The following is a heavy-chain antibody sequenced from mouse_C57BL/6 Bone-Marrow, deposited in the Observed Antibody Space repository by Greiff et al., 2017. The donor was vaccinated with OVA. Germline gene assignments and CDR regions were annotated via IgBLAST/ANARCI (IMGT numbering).Heavy chain of an antibody. J-gene: IGHJ1*03. D-gene: IGHD1-1*01. CDR1: GFTFSSYA. Sequence: EVQLVESGGGLVKPGGSLKLSCAASGFTFSSYAMSWVRQTPEKRLEWVATISDGGSYTYYPDNVKGRFTISRDNAKNNLYLQMSHLKSEDTAMYYCARGAGIVACEGTYWYFDVWGTGTTVTVSS. CDR3: ARGAGIVACEGTYWYFDV. V-gene: IGHV5-4*01. CDR2: ISDGGSYT.